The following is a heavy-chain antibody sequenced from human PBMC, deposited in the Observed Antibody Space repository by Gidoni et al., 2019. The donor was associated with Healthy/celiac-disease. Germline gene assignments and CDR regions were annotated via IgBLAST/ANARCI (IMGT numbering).Heavy chain of an antibody. V-gene: IGHV3-23*01. CDR3: AKAGYSSSWSYFDY. J-gene: IGHJ4*02. Sequence: EVQLLESGGGLVQPGGSLILSCAASGFTFRSYAMSWVRQAPGKGLGWVSGISGSGGSTYYADSVKGRFTISRDNSKNTLYLQMNSLRAEDTAVYYCAKAGYSSSWSYFDYWGQGTLVTVSS. CDR1: GFTFRSYA. D-gene: IGHD6-13*01. CDR2: ISGSGGST.